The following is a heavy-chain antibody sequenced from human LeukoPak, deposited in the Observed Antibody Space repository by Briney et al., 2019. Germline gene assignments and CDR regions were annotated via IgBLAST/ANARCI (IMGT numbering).Heavy chain of an antibody. CDR2: ISGRGDST. D-gene: IGHD2-15*01. CDR3: AKAPVTTCRGAFCYPFDY. Sequence: GGSLRLSCAASGFTFSSYAMSWVRQAPGKGLEWVSAISGRGDSTNYADSVKGRFTISRDSSKNTLFLQMNRLRPEDAAVYYCAKAPVTTCRGAFCYPFDYWGLGTLVTVSS. CDR1: GFTFSSYA. J-gene: IGHJ4*02. V-gene: IGHV3-23*01.